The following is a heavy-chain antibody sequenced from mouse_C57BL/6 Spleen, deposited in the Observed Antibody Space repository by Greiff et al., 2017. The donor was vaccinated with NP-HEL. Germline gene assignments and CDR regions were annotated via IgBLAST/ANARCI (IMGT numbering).Heavy chain of an antibody. CDR3: ARPLPVTTRSYAMDY. D-gene: IGHD2-5*01. CDR1: GYTFTSYW. CDR2: IDPTSGGP. J-gene: IGHJ4*01. V-gene: IGHV1-72*01. Sequence: QVPLPQPGASLVQPGASVTLSCTSSGYTFTSYWLPCVQPSPGLGLEWIGRIDPTSGGPKYNEKFKSKATLTVDKPSSTAYMQLSSLTSEDSAVYYCARPLPVTTRSYAMDYWGQGTSVTVSS.